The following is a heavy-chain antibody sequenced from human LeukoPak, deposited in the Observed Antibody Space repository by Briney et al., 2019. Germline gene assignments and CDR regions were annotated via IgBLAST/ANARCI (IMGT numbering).Heavy chain of an antibody. CDR2: ISAYNGNT. CDR3: ARHLGGLDP. J-gene: IGHJ5*02. Sequence: ASVKVSCKASGYSFTNYDINWVRQAPGQGLEWMGWISAYNGNTEYSQKFQGRVTMTTDTSTSTVYMHLRSLTSDDTAIYYCARHLGGLDPWGQGTLVTVS. CDR1: GYSFTNYD. V-gene: IGHV1-18*01.